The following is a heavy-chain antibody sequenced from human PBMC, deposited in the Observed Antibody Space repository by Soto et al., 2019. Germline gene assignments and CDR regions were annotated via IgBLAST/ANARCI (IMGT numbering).Heavy chain of an antibody. Sequence: GGSLRLSCAASGFTFSSYGMHWVRQAPGKGLEWVALVWFDGSKKYYADSVKGRFTISRDNSKNTLYLQMNSLRVEDTAVYYCASEGRAYCGGDSCLFDNWGQGTLVTVSS. CDR2: VWFDGSKK. CDR3: ASEGRAYCGGDSCLFDN. D-gene: IGHD2-21*02. CDR1: GFTFSSYG. V-gene: IGHV3-33*01. J-gene: IGHJ4*02.